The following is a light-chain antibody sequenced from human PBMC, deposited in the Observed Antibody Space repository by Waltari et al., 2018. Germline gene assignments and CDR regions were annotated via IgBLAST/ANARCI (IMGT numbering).Light chain of an antibody. CDR2: DAS. CDR3: QQYDNLPLT. CDR1: QDISKY. J-gene: IGKJ4*01. Sequence: DIQLTQSPSSLSASIGARVTITCQSSQDISKYLNWYQQKPGKAPSLLIYDASNLETGVPSRFSGSGSGTAFSFTITSLQPEDFATYYCQQYDNLPLTFGGGTKVEI. V-gene: IGKV1-33*01.